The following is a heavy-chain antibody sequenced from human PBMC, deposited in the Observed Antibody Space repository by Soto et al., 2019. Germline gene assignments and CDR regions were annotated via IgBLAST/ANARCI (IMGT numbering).Heavy chain of an antibody. D-gene: IGHD4-17*01. CDR2: ISHDGNNK. J-gene: IGHJ6*02. CDR1: GFTFSNYG. CDR3: AKDLPYGDNGVDGMDV. V-gene: IGHV3-30*18. Sequence: PGGSLRLSCAASGFTFSNYGMHWVRQAPGKGLEWVAVISHDGNNKYYADSVKGRFTISRDNSKNTLYLQMNSLRPEDTALYYCAKDLPYGDNGVDGMDVWGQGTTVTVSS.